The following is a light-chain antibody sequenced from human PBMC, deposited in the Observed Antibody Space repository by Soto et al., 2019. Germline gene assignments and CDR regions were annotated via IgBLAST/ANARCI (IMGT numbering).Light chain of an antibody. CDR3: QQYGGSIT. J-gene: IGKJ5*01. CDR1: QRVSDTY. CDR2: DSS. V-gene: IGKV3D-20*01. Sequence: MGWTQSPAPLPWNQGETARSPCGASQRVSDTYLAWYHLKPGQAPRLLIYDSSRRATGIPDRFSGSGSGTDFTLTISRLEPEDFAIYYCQQYGGSITFGQGTRLEIE.